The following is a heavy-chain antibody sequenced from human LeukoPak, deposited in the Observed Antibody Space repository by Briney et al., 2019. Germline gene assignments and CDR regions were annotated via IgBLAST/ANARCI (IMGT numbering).Heavy chain of an antibody. D-gene: IGHD3-10*01. J-gene: IGHJ4*02. CDR3: ARVESALVRGVRDYYFDY. CDR1: GFTFSSYS. CDR2: IKQDGSEK. V-gene: IGHV3-7*01. Sequence: GGSLRLSCAASGFTFSSYSMTWVRQAPGKGLEWVANIKQDGSEKYYVDSVKGRFTISRDNAKNSLYLQMNSLRAEDTAVYYCARVESALVRGVRDYYFDYWGQGTLVTVSS.